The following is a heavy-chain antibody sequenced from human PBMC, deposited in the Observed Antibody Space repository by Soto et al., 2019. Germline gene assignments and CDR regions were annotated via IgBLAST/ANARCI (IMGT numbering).Heavy chain of an antibody. CDR2: IDPSDSYT. Sequence: GESLKISCKGSGYSFTSYWISWVRQMPGKGLEWMGRIDPSDSYTNYSPSFQGHVTISADKSISTAYLQWSSLKASDTAMYYCARRASSSWYPLDPWGQGTLVTVSS. D-gene: IGHD6-13*01. CDR1: GYSFTSYW. V-gene: IGHV5-10-1*01. J-gene: IGHJ5*02. CDR3: ARRASSSWYPLDP.